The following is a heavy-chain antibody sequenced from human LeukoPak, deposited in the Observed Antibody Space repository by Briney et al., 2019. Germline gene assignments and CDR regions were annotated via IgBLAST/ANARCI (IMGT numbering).Heavy chain of an antibody. D-gene: IGHD5/OR15-5a*01. CDR2: IYNTGST. V-gene: IGHV4-38-2*01. J-gene: IGHJ6*03. CDR3: ASVSPGSSIYYYYYRDV. Sequence: SETLSLTCGVSGNFISRGYYWAWIRQPPGKGLEGIGSIYNTGSTYYNPSLKSRVTMSIDTSKNQFSLKLSSVTAADTAVYYCASVSPGSSIYYYYYRDVWGKGTTVTVSS. CDR1: GNFISRGYY.